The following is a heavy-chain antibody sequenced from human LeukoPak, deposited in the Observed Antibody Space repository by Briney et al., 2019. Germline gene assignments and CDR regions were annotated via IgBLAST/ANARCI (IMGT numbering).Heavy chain of an antibody. CDR1: GFTFSSHA. J-gene: IGHJ4*02. CDR2: ITSGSGTT. D-gene: IGHD6-19*01. Sequence: PGGSLRLSCAASGFTFSSHAMSWVRQAPGKGLEWVSMITSGSGTTYYADSVKGRFIISRDISKNTLFLQVNSLRAEDTAVYYYAKGGVPGTHYFDYWGQGTLVTVSS. CDR3: AKGGVPGTHYFDY. V-gene: IGHV3-23*01.